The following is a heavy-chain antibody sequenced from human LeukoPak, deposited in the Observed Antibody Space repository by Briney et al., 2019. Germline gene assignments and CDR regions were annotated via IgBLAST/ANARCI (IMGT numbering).Heavy chain of an antibody. D-gene: IGHD3-9*01. Sequence: PGGSLRLSCAASGFTFSDYYMSWIRQAPGKGLEWVSYISSSSSYTNYADSVKGRFTISRDNAKNSLYLQMNILRAEDTAVYFCARFETCQCDDVFDIWGQGTMVTVSS. J-gene: IGHJ3*02. V-gene: IGHV3-11*06. CDR2: ISSSSSYT. CDR3: ARFETCQCDDVFDI. CDR1: GFTFSDYY.